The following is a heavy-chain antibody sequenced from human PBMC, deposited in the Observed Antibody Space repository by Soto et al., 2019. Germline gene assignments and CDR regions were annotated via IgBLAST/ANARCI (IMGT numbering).Heavy chain of an antibody. V-gene: IGHV3-33*01. CDR2: IWYDGSNK. CDR3: ARDGGLLAGTLNWFDP. J-gene: IGHJ5*02. CDR1: GFTFSSYG. Sequence: QVQLVESGGGVVQPGRSLRLSCAASGFTFSSYGMHWVRQAPGKGLEWVAVIWYDGSNKYYADSVKGRFTISRDNSKNTLYLQMNSLKAEDTAVYYCARDGGLLAGTLNWFDPWGKGTLVTVSS. D-gene: IGHD6-19*01.